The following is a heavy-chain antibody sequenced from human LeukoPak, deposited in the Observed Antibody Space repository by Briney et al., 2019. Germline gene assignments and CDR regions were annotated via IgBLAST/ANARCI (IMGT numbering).Heavy chain of an antibody. J-gene: IGHJ5*02. CDR3: AKELWFGELLPIWFDP. V-gene: IGHV3-23*01. CDR1: GFTFSSYA. Sequence: GGSLRLSCAASGFTFSSYAMSWVRQAPGKGLEWVSAISGSGGNTYYADSVKGRFTISRDNSKNTLYLQMNSLRAEDTAVYYCAKELWFGELLPIWFDPWGQGTLVTASS. CDR2: ISGSGGNT. D-gene: IGHD3-10*01.